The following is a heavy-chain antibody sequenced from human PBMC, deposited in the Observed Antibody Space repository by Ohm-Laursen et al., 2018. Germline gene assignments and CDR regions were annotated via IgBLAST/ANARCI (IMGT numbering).Heavy chain of an antibody. V-gene: IGHV4-59*08. Sequence: TLSLTCTVSGGSISSYYWSWIRQPPRKGLEWIGYIYYSGTTNYNPSLLGRVTISLDTSKNQFFLKLSSVTAADTAVYYCASHNFDSSGYYSPPRYWGQGTLVTVSS. J-gene: IGHJ4*02. D-gene: IGHD3-22*01. CDR1: GGSISSYY. CDR3: ASHNFDSSGYYSPPRY. CDR2: IYYSGTT.